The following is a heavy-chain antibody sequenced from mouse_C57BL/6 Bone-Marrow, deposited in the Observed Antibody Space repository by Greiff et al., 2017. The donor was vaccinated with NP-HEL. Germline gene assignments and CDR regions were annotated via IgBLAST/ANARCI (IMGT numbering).Heavy chain of an antibody. J-gene: IGHJ3*01. CDR2: ISSGGSYT. V-gene: IGHV5-6*01. D-gene: IGHD1-1*02. CDR3: ARQGYGRPWFAY. CDR1: GFTFSSYG. Sequence: EVMLVESGGDLVKPGGSLKLSCAASGFTFSSYGMSWVRQTPDKRLEWVATISSGGSYTYYPDSVKGRFTISRDNAKNTLYLQMSSLKSEDTAMYYGARQGYGRPWFAYWGQGTLVTVSA.